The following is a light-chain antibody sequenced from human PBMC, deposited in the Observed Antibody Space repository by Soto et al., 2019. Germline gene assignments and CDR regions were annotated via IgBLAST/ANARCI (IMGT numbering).Light chain of an antibody. Sequence: EIVMTQSPATLSVSPGERATLSCRASQSVNRNLAWYQQKPGQAPRLLISAASTRATGIPARFSGSGSETEFTLTISSLPSEDFAFYYCQQYNTWWTFGQGTKVEMK. CDR3: QQYNTWWT. CDR1: QSVNRN. J-gene: IGKJ1*01. CDR2: AAS. V-gene: IGKV3-15*01.